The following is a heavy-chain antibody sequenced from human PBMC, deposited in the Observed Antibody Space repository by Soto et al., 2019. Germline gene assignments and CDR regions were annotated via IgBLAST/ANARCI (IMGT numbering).Heavy chain of an antibody. CDR3: ARSTGITIFGVVIIF. CDR2: INPSGGST. CDR1: GYTFTSYY. V-gene: IGHV1-46*01. Sequence: ASVKVSCKASGYTFTSYYIHWVRQAPGQGLEWMGIINPSGGSTSYAQKFQGRVTMTRDTSTSTVYMELSSLRSEDTAVYYCARSTGITIFGVVIIFWGQGTLVTVSS. J-gene: IGHJ4*02. D-gene: IGHD3-3*01.